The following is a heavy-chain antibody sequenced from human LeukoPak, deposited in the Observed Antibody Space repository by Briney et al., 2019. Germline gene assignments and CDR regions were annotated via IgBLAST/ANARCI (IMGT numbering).Heavy chain of an antibody. CDR1: GFTFDDYA. D-gene: IGHD3-10*01. CDR2: ISWNSGSI. Sequence: GGSLRLSCAASGFTFDDYAMHWVRQAPGKGLEWVSGISWNSGSIGYADSVKGRFTISRDNAKNSLYLQMNSLRAEDTAVYYCAKDFKLGLIDYWGQGTLVTVSS. J-gene: IGHJ4*02. V-gene: IGHV3-9*01. CDR3: AKDFKLGLIDY.